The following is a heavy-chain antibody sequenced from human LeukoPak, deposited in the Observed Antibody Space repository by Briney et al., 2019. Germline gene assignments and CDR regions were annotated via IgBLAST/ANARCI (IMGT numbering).Heavy chain of an antibody. Sequence: GASVKVSCKASGYTFTGYYMHWVRQAPGQGLEWMGWINPNSGGTNYAQKFQGRVTMTRDMSTSTVYMELSSLRSEDTAVYYCARVYDSSGYYLDYWGQGTLVTVSS. V-gene: IGHV1-2*02. J-gene: IGHJ4*02. CDR2: INPNSGGT. D-gene: IGHD3-22*01. CDR3: ARVYDSSGYYLDY. CDR1: GYTFTGYY.